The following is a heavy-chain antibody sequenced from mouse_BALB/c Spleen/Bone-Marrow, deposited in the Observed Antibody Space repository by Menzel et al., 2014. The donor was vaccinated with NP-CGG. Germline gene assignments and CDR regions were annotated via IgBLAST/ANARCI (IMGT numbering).Heavy chain of an antibody. CDR2: IDTSDSYT. CDR3: ARDYYGRGWYFDV. D-gene: IGHD1-1*01. V-gene: IGHV1-69*01. Sequence: QVQLQQPGAELVMPGASVKMSCKASGYTFTDYWMHWVKQRPGQGLEWIGAIDTSDSYTSYNQKFKGKATLTVDGSSSTAYMQLSSLTSEDSAVYYCARDYYGRGWYFDVWGAGTTVTVSS. J-gene: IGHJ1*01. CDR1: GYTFTDYW.